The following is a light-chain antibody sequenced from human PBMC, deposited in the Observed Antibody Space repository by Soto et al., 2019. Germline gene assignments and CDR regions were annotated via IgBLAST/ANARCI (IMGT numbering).Light chain of an antibody. J-gene: IGKJ5*01. V-gene: IGKV3-15*01. CDR2: GAS. Sequence: EIVMTQSPATLSVSPGERATLSCRASQSVSSNLAWYQQKPGQAPRLLIYGASTRATGIPARFSGSGSGTEFTLTISRLEPEDFALYYCQQYGRSPTFGQGTRLEIK. CDR1: QSVSSN. CDR3: QQYGRSPT.